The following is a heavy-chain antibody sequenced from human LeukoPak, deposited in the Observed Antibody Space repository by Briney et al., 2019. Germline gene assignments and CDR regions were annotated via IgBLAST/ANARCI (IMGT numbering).Heavy chain of an antibody. CDR2: IIPIFGTA. Sequence: SVKVSCKASGGTFSSYAISWVRQAPGQGLEWMGGIIPIFGTANYAQKFQGRVTITADESTSTAYMELSSLRSEDTAVYYCAKDYYDSSGYYDYWGQGTLVTVSS. V-gene: IGHV1-69*01. CDR3: AKDYYDSSGYYDY. D-gene: IGHD3-22*01. J-gene: IGHJ4*02. CDR1: GGTFSSYA.